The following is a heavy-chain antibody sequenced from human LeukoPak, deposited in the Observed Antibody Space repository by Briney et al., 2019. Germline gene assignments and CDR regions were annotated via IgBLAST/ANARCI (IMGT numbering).Heavy chain of an antibody. CDR2: IYHSGNT. Sequence: SETLSLTCTVSGYSISSGYYWGWIRQPPGKGLEWFGSIYHSGNTYYNPSLKSRVTISVDTSKNQFSLKLSSVTAADTAVYYCARDPRIAAASYFDYWGQGTLVTVSS. D-gene: IGHD6-13*01. CDR3: ARDPRIAAASYFDY. J-gene: IGHJ4*02. V-gene: IGHV4-38-2*02. CDR1: GYSISSGYY.